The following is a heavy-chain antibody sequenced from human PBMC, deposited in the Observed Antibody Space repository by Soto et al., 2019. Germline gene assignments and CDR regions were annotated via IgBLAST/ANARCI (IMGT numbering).Heavy chain of an antibody. CDR3: ARLTVTSDY. CDR1: GGSISSSSYY. J-gene: IGHJ4*02. Sequence: SETLSLTCTVSGGSISSSSYYWGWIRQPPGKGLEWIGSIYYSGSTYYNPSLKSRVTISVDTSKNQFSLKLSSVTAADTAVYYCARLTVTSDYWGQGTLGTVSS. V-gene: IGHV4-39*01. D-gene: IGHD4-17*01. CDR2: IYYSGST.